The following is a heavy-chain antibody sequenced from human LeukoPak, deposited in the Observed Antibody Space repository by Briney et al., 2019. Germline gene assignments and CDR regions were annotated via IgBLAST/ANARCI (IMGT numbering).Heavy chain of an antibody. CDR3: ARGGREWLLRDDAFDM. V-gene: IGHV3-64*01. D-gene: IGHD3-22*01. J-gene: IGHJ3*02. CDR2: ISSNGGNT. CDR1: GFTFSSHA. Sequence: PGGSLRLSCAASGFTFSSHAMHWVRQAPGKGLVYVSAISSNGGNTYYANSVKGRFTISRDNSKNTLYLQMGSLRAEDMAVYYCARGGREWLLRDDAFDMWGQGTMDTVSS.